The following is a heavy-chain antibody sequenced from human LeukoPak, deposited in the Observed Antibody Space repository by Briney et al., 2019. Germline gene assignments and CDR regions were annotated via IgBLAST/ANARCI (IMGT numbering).Heavy chain of an antibody. CDR2: IRYCSGFI. CDR1: GFTFSSHN. CDR3: ARDEGLQVVVPADMGLVGAFDI. Sequence: GWSVSLSCADSGFTFSSHNMNLLRQAPAKGLEWVSSIRYCSGFIYYADSVKGRFTISRYNAKNSLYLQMNSQRAEDTAVYYCARDEGLQVVVPADMGLVGAFDIWGQGTMVTVSS. D-gene: IGHD2-2*01. J-gene: IGHJ3*02. V-gene: IGHV3-21*01.